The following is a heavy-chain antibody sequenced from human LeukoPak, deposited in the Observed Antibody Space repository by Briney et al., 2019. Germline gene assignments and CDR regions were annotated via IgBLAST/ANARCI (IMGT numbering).Heavy chain of an antibody. CDR1: GFTFSSYA. J-gene: IGHJ4*02. D-gene: IGHD1-26*01. CDR3: ARVPSGSYRYFDY. Sequence: GGSLRLSCAASGFTFSSYAMSWVRQAPGKGLEWVSIIYSGGSTYYADSVKGRFTISRDNSKNMLYLQMNSLRAEDTAVYYCARVPSGSYRYFDYWGQGTLVTVSS. V-gene: IGHV3-53*01. CDR2: IYSGGST.